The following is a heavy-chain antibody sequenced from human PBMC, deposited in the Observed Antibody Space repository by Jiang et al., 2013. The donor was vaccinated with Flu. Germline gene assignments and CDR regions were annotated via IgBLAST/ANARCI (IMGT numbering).Heavy chain of an antibody. J-gene: IGHJ4*02. CDR2: IYPGDSDT. Sequence: RQMPGKGLEWMGIIYPGDSDTRYSPSFQGQVTISADKSISTAYLQWSSLKASDTAMYYCARHFWSGDPMSSFDYWGQGTLVTVSS. D-gene: IGHD3-3*01. V-gene: IGHV5-51*01. CDR3: ARHFWSGDPMSSFDY.